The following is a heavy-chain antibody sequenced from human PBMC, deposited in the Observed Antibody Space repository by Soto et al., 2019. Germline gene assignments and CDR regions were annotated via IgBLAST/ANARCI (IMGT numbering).Heavy chain of an antibody. V-gene: IGHV3-23*01. Sequence: GGSLRLSCAASGFTFSSYAMSWVRQAPGKGLEWVSAISGSGGSTYYADSVKGRFTISRDNSKNTLYLQMNSLRAEDTAVYYCANIRDIVVVPAAIPFDYWGQGTLVTVSS. CDR3: ANIRDIVVVPAAIPFDY. CDR1: GFTFSSYA. J-gene: IGHJ4*02. CDR2: ISGSGGST. D-gene: IGHD2-2*01.